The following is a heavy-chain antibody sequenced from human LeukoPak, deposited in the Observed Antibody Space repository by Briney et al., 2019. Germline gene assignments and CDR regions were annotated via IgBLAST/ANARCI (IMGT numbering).Heavy chain of an antibody. CDR2: ISGSGSNA. V-gene: IGHV3-23*01. D-gene: IGHD6-13*01. CDR3: AKDGSYSSSWYNLDN. J-gene: IGHJ4*02. Sequence: GGSLRLSCAASGFTFSSYAMSWVRQAPGKGLEWVSSISGSGSNAYYADSVKGLFTISRDNSKNRLYLQMNSLRAEDTAVYYCAKDGSYSSSWYNLDNWGQGTLVTVSS. CDR1: GFTFSSYA.